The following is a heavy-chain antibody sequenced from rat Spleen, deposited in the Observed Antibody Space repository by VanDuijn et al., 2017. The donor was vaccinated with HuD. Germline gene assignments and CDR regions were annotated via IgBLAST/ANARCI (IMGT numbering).Heavy chain of an antibody. V-gene: IGHV5-7*01. Sequence: EVQLVASGGGLVRPGRSLKLSCAASGFTFSDYNMAWVRQAPKKGLEWVATFSYDGGNTYYRDSVKGRFTISRYNTMSTLYLQMDSLRSEDTATYYCARGRVYYGYDYDYFDYWGQGVMVTVSS. J-gene: IGHJ2*01. D-gene: IGHD1-7*01. CDR3: ARGRVYYGYDYDYFDY. CDR2: FSYDGGNT. CDR1: GFTFSDYN.